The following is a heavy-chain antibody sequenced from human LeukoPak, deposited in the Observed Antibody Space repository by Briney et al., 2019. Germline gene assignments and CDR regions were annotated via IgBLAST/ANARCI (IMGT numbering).Heavy chain of an antibody. CDR3: AKDSGIYVDFDY. Sequence: GGSLRLSCAASGFTFRSYAMSWVRQAPGKGLEWVSTISGSGGSTYYADSVKGRFTISRDNSKNTVYLQMNSLRGEDTAVYYCAKDSGIYVDFDYWGQGTLVTVSS. CDR2: ISGSGGST. V-gene: IGHV3-23*01. CDR1: GFTFRSYA. J-gene: IGHJ4*02. D-gene: IGHD1-26*01.